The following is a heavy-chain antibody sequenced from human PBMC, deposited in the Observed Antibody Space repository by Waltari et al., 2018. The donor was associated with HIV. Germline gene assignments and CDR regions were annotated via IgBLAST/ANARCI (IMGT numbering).Heavy chain of an antibody. V-gene: IGHV3-74*01. CDR3: ARDGNDGFFDY. Sequence: EVQLVESGGGLVKPGGSLSFSCAASGLTLRSYWMNWARQAPGKGLVGVSRINSDGSSTSYADSVKGRFTISRDNAKNTLYLQMNSLRAEDTAVYYCARDGNDGFFDYWGQGTLVTVSS. D-gene: IGHD1-1*01. CDR1: GLTLRSYW. CDR2: INSDGSST. J-gene: IGHJ4*02.